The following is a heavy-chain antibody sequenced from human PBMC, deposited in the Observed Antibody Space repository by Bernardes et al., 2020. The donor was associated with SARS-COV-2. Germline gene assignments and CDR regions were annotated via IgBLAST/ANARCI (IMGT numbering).Heavy chain of an antibody. CDR3: ARDLWYSSSSADYYYYGMDV. CDR2: IKQDGSEK. J-gene: IGHJ6*02. CDR1: GFTFSSYW. Sequence: GGSLRLSCAASGFTFSSYWMSWVRQAPGKGLEWVANIKQDGSEKYYVDSVKGRFTISRDNAKNSLYLQMNSLRAEDTAVYYWARDLWYSSSSADYYYYGMDVWGQGTTVTVSS. V-gene: IGHV3-7*04. D-gene: IGHD6-6*01.